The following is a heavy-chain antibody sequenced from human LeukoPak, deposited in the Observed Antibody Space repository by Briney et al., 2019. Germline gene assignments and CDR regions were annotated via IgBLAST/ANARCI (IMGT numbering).Heavy chain of an antibody. D-gene: IGHD3-3*01. CDR2: MSASGRVI. J-gene: IGHJ5*02. Sequence: GGSLRLSCAASGFILSGYDMNWIRQAPGKGLEWLSYMSASGRVIYYADSVKGRFTISRDDAKNSLYLQMSSLRVGDTAVYYCARGEWRTWGQGTLVTVSS. CDR1: GFILSGYD. CDR3: ARGEWRT. V-gene: IGHV3-48*03.